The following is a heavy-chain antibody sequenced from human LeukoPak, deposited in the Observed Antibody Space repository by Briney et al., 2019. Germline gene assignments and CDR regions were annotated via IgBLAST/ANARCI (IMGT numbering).Heavy chain of an antibody. V-gene: IGHV3-21*01. CDR3: ARGQAQQWLVSPWNYYYMDV. Sequence: GGSLRLSCAASGFTFSSYWMSWVRQAPGKGLEWVSSISSSSSYIYYADSVKGRFTISRDNAKNSLYLQMNSLRAEDTAVYYCARGQAQQWLVSPWNYYYMDVWGKGTTVTISS. D-gene: IGHD6-19*01. CDR2: ISSSSSYI. CDR1: GFTFSSYW. J-gene: IGHJ6*03.